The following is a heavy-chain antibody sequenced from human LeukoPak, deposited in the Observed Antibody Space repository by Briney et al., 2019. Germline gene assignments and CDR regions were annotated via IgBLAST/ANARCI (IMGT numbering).Heavy chain of an antibody. CDR1: GFTFNSYA. CDR2: ISGSGGST. J-gene: IGHJ3*01. V-gene: IGHV3-23*01. CDR3: ARDGDSGSYRWEAFDV. Sequence: GGSLRLSCAASGFTFNSYAMSWVRQAPGKGLEWVSAISGSGGSTYYADSVKGRFTISRDTSKYTLYLHMNSLRAEDTAVYYCARDGDSGSYRWEAFDVWGQGTMVTVSS. D-gene: IGHD1-26*01.